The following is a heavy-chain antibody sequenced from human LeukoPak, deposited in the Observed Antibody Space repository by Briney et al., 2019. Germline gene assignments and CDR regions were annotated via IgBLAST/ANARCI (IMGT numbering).Heavy chain of an antibody. Sequence: GGSLRLSCAASGFTFDDYAMHWVRRAPGKGLEWVSGISWNSGSIGYADSVKGRFTISRDNAKNSLYLQMNSLRAEDTALYYCAKDGFFRGRYYFDYWGQGTLVTVSS. CDR1: GFTFDDYA. CDR3: AKDGFFRGRYYFDY. D-gene: IGHD1-14*01. J-gene: IGHJ4*02. CDR2: ISWNSGSI. V-gene: IGHV3-9*01.